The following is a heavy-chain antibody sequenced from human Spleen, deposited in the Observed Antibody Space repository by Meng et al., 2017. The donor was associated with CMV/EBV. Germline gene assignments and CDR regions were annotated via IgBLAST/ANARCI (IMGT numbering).Heavy chain of an antibody. CDR3: ARPLGLGGMDV. CDR2: ISYDGSNK. V-gene: IGHV3-30*04. CDR1: GFTFSSYA. J-gene: IGHJ6*02. Sequence: GGSLRLSCAASGFTFSSYAMHWVRQAPGKGLEWVAVISYDGSNKYYADSVKGRFTISRDNSKNTLYLQMNSLRVEDTAVYYCARPLGLGGMDVWGQGTTVTVSS. D-gene: IGHD7-27*01.